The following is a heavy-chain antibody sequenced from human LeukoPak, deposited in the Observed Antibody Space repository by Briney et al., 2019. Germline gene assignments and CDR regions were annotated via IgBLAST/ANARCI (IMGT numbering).Heavy chain of an antibody. CDR2: IKSNGGST. V-gene: IGHV1-46*01. CDR1: GYTFTTYH. D-gene: IGHD2-15*01. CDR3: ARERGGTFNFDY. Sequence: ASVKVSCKASGYTFTTYHMHWVRQAPRQGLEWMGIIKSNGGSTGYAQKFQGGVTMTRDTSTSTAYMELSGLRSEDTAVYYCARERGGTFNFDYWGQGTLVTVSS. J-gene: IGHJ4*02.